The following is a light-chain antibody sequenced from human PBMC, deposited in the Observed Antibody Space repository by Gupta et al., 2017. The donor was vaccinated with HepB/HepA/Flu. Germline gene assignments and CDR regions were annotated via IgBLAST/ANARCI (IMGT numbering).Light chain of an antibody. Sequence: THSPSTLSASVGDRVTITCRASQSINKWLAWYQQKSGKAPKLLIYKASGLESGVPSRFSGSGSGTEFTLTISSLQPDDFATYYCQQYDSHLCSFGQGTKLEIK. J-gene: IGKJ2*04. CDR2: KAS. CDR1: QSINKW. V-gene: IGKV1-5*03. CDR3: QQYDSHLCS.